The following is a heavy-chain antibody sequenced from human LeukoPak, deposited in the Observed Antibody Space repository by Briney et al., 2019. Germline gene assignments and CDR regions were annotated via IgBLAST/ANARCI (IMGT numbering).Heavy chain of an antibody. D-gene: IGHD3-10*01. Sequence: SQTLSLTCAVYGGSFSGYYWSWIRQPPGKGLEWIGGINHSGSTNYNPSLKSRVTISVDTSKNQFSLKLSSVTAADTAVYYCARRTTMARGVKHYYYYMDVWGKGTTVTVSS. J-gene: IGHJ6*03. CDR3: ARRTTMARGVKHYYYYMDV. CDR2: INHSGST. V-gene: IGHV4-34*01. CDR1: GGSFSGYY.